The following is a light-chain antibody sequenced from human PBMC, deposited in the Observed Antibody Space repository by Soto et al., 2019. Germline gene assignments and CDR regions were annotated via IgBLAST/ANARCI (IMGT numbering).Light chain of an antibody. J-gene: IGLJ1*01. CDR3: SSYGGSNTFV. V-gene: IGLV1-40*01. CDR2: DNS. Sequence: QSVLTQPPSVSGAPGQRVTISCTGSSSNIGAGYDVHWYQHLPGTAPKLLISDNSNRPSGVPDRFSGSKSDNTASLTVSGLRADDEGLYFCSSYGGSNTFVFGSGTKLTVL. CDR1: SSNIGAGYD.